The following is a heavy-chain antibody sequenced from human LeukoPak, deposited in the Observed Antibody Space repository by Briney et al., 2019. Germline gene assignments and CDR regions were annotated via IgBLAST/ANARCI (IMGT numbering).Heavy chain of an antibody. CDR1: GFTFSSYS. D-gene: IGHD7-27*01. V-gene: IGHV3-48*01. CDR3: AKDQNWGYYYYYYGMDV. CDR2: ISSSSDSI. Sequence: GGSLRVSCVASGFTFSSYSMNWVRQAPGNGLEWVSYISSSSDSIYYADSVKGRFTISRDNSKNTLYLQMNSLRAEDTAVYYCAKDQNWGYYYYYYGMDVWGQGTTVTVSS. J-gene: IGHJ6*02.